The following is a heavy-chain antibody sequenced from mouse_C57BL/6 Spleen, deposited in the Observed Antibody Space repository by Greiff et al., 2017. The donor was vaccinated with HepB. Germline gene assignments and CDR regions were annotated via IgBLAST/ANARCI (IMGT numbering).Heavy chain of an antibody. CDR3: AGDGYPYYYAMDY. D-gene: IGHD2-3*01. V-gene: IGHV1-64*01. CDR2: IQPNSGST. Sequence: VQLQQPGAELVKPGASVKLSCKASGYTFTSYWMHWVKQRPGQGLEWIGMIQPNSGSTNYNEKFKSKATLTVDKSSSTAYMQLSSLTSEDSAVYYCAGDGYPYYYAMDYWGQGTSVTVSS. CDR1: GYTFTSYW. J-gene: IGHJ4*01.